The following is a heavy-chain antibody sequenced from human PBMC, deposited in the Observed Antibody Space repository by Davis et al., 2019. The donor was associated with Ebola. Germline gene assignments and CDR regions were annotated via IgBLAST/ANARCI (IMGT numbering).Heavy chain of an antibody. CDR3: AREVNWDIVVVPAAIPGGWFDP. Sequence: ASVQVSCKASGYTFTSYGISWVRQAPGQGLEWMGWISAYNGNTNYAQKLQGRVTMTTDTSTSTAYMELRSLRSDDTAVYYCAREVNWDIVVVPAAIPGGWFDPWGQGTLVTVSS. CDR1: GYTFTSYG. CDR2: ISAYNGNT. V-gene: IGHV1-18*04. D-gene: IGHD2-2*02. J-gene: IGHJ5*02.